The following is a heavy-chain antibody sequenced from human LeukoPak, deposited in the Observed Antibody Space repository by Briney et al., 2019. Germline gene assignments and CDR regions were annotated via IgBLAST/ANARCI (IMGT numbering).Heavy chain of an antibody. Sequence: SETLSLTCTVSGGSISSYYWSWIRQPLGKGLEWIGYIYYSGSTNYNPSLKSRVTISVDTSKNQFSLKLSSVTAADTAVYYCARRSARRDGYNYFDYWGQGTLVTVSS. J-gene: IGHJ4*02. CDR2: IYYSGST. CDR3: ARRSARRDGYNYFDY. D-gene: IGHD5-12*01. V-gene: IGHV4-59*01. CDR1: GGSISSYY.